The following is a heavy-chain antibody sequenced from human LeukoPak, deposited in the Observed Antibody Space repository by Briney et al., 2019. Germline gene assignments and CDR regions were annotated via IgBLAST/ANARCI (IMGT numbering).Heavy chain of an antibody. D-gene: IGHD3-22*01. CDR1: GFIFSGHV. CDR3: AKVHLTYYYDSSGYGFQDY. Sequence: GGSLRLSCAASGFIFSGHVMHWVRQAPGKGLEWVSLISYDGSNKDYADSVKGRFTISRDNSKNTLYLQMNGLRAEDTAVYYCAKVHLTYYYDSSGYGFQDYWGQGTLVTVSS. CDR2: ISYDGSNK. J-gene: IGHJ4*02. V-gene: IGHV3-30-3*01.